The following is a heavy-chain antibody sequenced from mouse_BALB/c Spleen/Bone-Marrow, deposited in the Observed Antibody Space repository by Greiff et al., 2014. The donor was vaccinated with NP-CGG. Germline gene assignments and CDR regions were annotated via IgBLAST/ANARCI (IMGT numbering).Heavy chain of an antibody. J-gene: IGHJ3*01. Sequence: VQLQQSGPGLVQPSQSLSITCTVSGFSLTTYGVHWVRQSPGKGLEWLGVIWSGGNTDYNAAFISRLTITKDNIKSQVFFKMNSLQPNDTAIYYCASTARARPSWGQGTLVTVSA. D-gene: IGHD3-1*01. CDR2: IWSGGNT. CDR3: ASTARARPS. CDR1: GFSLTTYG. V-gene: IGHV2-2*02.